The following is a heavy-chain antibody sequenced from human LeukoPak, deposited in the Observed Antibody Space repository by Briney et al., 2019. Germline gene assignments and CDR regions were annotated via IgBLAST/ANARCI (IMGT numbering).Heavy chain of an antibody. D-gene: IGHD4-17*01. CDR2: IIPIFGTA. J-gene: IGHJ5*02. Sequence: ASVKVSCKASGGTFSSYAISWVRQAPGQGLEWMGGIIPIFGTANYAQKFQGRVTITADESTSTAYMELSSLRSEDTAGYYCARGGGYGDLAFDPWGREPWSPSPQ. V-gene: IGHV1-69*13. CDR3: ARGGGYGDLAFDP. CDR1: GGTFSSYA.